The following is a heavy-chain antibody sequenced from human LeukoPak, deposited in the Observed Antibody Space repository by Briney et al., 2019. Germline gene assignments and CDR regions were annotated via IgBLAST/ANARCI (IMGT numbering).Heavy chain of an antibody. CDR2: IIPIFGTA. D-gene: IGHD3-10*01. V-gene: IGHV1-69*13. CDR3: ARVHNNRPNHYYGSGSYAYYYYMDV. CDR1: GGTFSSYA. Sequence: SVKVSCKASGGTFSSYAISWVRQAPGQGLEWMGGIIPIFGTANYAQKFQGRVTITADESTSTAYMGLSSLRSEDTAVYYCARVHNNRPNHYYGSGSYAYYYYMDVWGKGTTVTISS. J-gene: IGHJ6*03.